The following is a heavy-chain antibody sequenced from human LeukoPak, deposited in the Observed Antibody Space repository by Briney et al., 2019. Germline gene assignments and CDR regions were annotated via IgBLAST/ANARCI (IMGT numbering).Heavy chain of an antibody. CDR2: IYHSGAT. CDR1: GGSISGYY. D-gene: IGHD4-17*01. J-gene: IGHJ4*02. V-gene: IGHV4-59*08. Sequence: SETLSLTCTVSGGSISGYYWSWIRQPPGKGLEWIGYIYHSGATDYNPSLKSRLSMSVDMSKNQFSLRLSSVTAADTAVYYCARQMNTVTADYWGQGTLVTVSS. CDR3: ARQMNTVTADY.